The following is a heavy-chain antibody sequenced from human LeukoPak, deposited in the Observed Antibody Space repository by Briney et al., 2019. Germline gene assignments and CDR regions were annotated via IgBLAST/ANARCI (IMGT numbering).Heavy chain of an antibody. CDR1: GFTFSSYW. D-gene: IGHD3-10*01. CDR3: ARDRDGSVNYYNKPPY. V-gene: IGHV3-7*01. Sequence: PGGSLRLSCAASGFTFSSYWMSWVRQAPGKGLEWVANVKEDGSEKYYVDSVKGRFTISRDNAKNSLYLEMNGLRAEDTAVYYCARDRDGSVNYYNKPPYWGQGILVTVSS. CDR2: VKEDGSEK. J-gene: IGHJ4*02.